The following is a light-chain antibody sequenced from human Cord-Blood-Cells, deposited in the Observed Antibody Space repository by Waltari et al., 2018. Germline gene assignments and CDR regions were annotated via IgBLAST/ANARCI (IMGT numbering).Light chain of an antibody. CDR1: SSDVGGYNY. J-gene: IGLJ3*02. V-gene: IGLV2-14*01. CDR2: DVS. CDR3: SSYTSSSTWV. Sequence: QSALTQPASVSGSPGQSITISCTGTSSDVGGYNYVSWYQQHPGKAPKLMIYDVSRRTYGFSSRCSGSNSGTTASLTISGLQAEDEADYYCSSYTSSSTWVFGGGTKLTVL.